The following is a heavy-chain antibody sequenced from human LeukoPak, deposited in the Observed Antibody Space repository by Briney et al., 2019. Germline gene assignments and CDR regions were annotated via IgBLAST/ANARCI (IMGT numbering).Heavy chain of an antibody. J-gene: IGHJ5*02. CDR2: ISGSGGST. CDR3: ARDFQQLVGRGPSWFDP. CDR1: GFTFSSYA. Sequence: GGSLRLSCAASGFTFSSYAMSWVRQAPGKGLEWVSAISGSGGSTYYADSVKGRFTISRDNSKNTLYLQMNSLRAEDTAVYYCARDFQQLVGRGPSWFDPWGQGTLVTVSS. D-gene: IGHD6-13*01. V-gene: IGHV3-23*01.